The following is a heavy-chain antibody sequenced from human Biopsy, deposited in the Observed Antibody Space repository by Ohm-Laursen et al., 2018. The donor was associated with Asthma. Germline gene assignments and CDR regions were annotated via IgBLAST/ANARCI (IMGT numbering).Heavy chain of an antibody. CDR3: ASDSPKDYVRYNFQF. J-gene: IGHJ4*02. Sequence: SVKVSCKISGYSLTDLSMHWVRQAPGQGLEWMGGHDHEEGGTVNARRFQGRVTMTEDTSTDTAYMELSSLSSDDTAVYYYASDSPKDYVRYNFQFWGQGTLVTVSS. CDR1: GYSLTDLS. CDR2: HDHEEGGT. D-gene: IGHD4-17*01. V-gene: IGHV1-24*01.